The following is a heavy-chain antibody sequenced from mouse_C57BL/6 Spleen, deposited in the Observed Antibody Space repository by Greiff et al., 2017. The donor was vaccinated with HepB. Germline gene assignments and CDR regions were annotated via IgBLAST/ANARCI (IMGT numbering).Heavy chain of an antibody. J-gene: IGHJ4*01. Sequence: EVMLVESEGGLVQPGSSMKLSCTASGFTFSDYYMAWVRQVPEKGLEWVANINYDGSSTYYLDSLKSRFIISRDNAKNILYLQMSSLKSEDTATYYCARGSILGDAMDYWGQGTSVTVSS. CDR3: ARGSILGDAMDY. D-gene: IGHD2-3*01. CDR1: GFTFSDYY. V-gene: IGHV5-16*01. CDR2: INYDGSST.